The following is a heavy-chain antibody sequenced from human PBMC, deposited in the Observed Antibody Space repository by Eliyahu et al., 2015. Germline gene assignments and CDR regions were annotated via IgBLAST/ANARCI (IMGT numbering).Heavy chain of an antibody. CDR3: AKEARWGEWYFDL. J-gene: IGHJ2*01. D-gene: IGHD3-10*01. CDR2: VGGDGRTK. Sequence: QVQLVESGGGVVQPGXSLRLXCVASGXXFSRPGLAWGRAGPGTGLGWVAVVGGDGRTKFYADSVKGRFTISRDNSKNTVDLQMNSLRAEDTAVYFCAKEARWGEWYFDLWGRGTLVTVSS. CDR1: GXXFSRPG. V-gene: IGHV3-30*02.